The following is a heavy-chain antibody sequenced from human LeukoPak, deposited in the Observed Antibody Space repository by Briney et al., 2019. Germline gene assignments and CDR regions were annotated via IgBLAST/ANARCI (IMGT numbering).Heavy chain of an antibody. CDR3: ARPPTYYYDSSGYGY. V-gene: IGHV3-48*01. CDR2: ISSSSNPI. D-gene: IGHD3-22*01. CDR1: GFTFNTYS. Sequence: PGGSLRLSCAASGFTFNTYSMNWVRQAPGKGLEWVSYISSSSNPILYADSVKGRFTISRDNSKNTLYLQMNSLRAEDTAVYYCARPPTYYYDSSGYGYWGQGTLVTVSS. J-gene: IGHJ4*02.